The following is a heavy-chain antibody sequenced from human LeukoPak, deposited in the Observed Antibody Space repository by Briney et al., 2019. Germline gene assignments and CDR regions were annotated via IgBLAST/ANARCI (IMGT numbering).Heavy chain of an antibody. Sequence: GGSLRLSCAASGFTFSSYGMHWVRQAPGKGLEWVAVISYDGSNKYYADSVKGRFTISRDNSRNTLYLQMNSLRAEDTAVYYCAKCGSYGYLDDWGQGTLVTVSS. CDR1: GFTFSSYG. CDR3: AKCGSYGYLDD. V-gene: IGHV3-30*18. D-gene: IGHD5-18*01. CDR2: ISYDGSNK. J-gene: IGHJ4*02.